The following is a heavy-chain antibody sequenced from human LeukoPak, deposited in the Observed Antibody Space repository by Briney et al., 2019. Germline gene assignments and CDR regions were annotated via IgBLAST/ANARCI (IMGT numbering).Heavy chain of an antibody. J-gene: IGHJ4*02. CDR2: INQDGNEK. Sequence: GGSLRLSCAASRFSFSNYWMTWVRQAPGKGLEWVANINQDGNEKYYVDSVRGRFTISRDNAKNSLYLQMNSLRAEDTAVYYCAKDRGVVVPAALSFWGQGTLVTVSS. CDR3: AKDRGVVVPAALSF. V-gene: IGHV3-7*03. CDR1: RFSFSNYW. D-gene: IGHD2-2*01.